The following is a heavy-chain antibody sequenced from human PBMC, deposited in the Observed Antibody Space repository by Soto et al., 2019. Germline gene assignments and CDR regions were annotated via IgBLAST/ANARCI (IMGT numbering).Heavy chain of an antibody. CDR3: ARDPRVATKLYYYYYYMDV. CDR2: ISSNGGST. CDR1: GLTFSSYA. Sequence: GGSTILSSAASGLTFSSYAMHWVRKKTGKGLEYVSAISSNGGSTYYANSVKGRFTISRDNSKNTLYLQMGSLRAEDMAVYYCARDPRVATKLYYYYYYMDVWGKGTTVTVSS. D-gene: IGHD5-12*01. V-gene: IGHV3-64*01. J-gene: IGHJ6*03.